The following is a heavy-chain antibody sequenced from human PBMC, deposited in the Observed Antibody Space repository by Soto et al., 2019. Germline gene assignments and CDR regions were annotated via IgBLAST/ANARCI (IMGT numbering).Heavy chain of an antibody. CDR1: GGPFSGYY. CDR3: ARDRQRGYCTGDSCYSYFDY. CDR2: INHGGYT. V-gene: IGHV4-34*01. Sequence: PSETLSLTCAIYGGPFSGYYWNWILQPPGKGLEWIGEINHGGYTNYNPSLKSRVTMSVDTSKNQFSLKLTSVTAADTAVYYCARDRQRGYCTGDSCYSYFDYWGQGTQVTVSS. J-gene: IGHJ4*02. D-gene: IGHD2-15*01.